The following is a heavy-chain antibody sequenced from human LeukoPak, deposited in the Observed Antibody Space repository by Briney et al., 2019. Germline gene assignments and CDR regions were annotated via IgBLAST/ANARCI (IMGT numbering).Heavy chain of an antibody. Sequence: VASVKVSCKASGGTFSSYAISWVRQAPGQGLEWMGGIIPIFGTANYAQKFQGRFRITTDESTSTAYMELSSLRSEDTAVYYCARDVQIGYSYGSGHKYYYYMDVWGKGTTVTVSS. V-gene: IGHV1-69*05. CDR2: IIPIFGTA. CDR1: GGTFSSYA. CDR3: ARDVQIGYSYGSGHKYYYYMDV. J-gene: IGHJ6*03. D-gene: IGHD5-18*01.